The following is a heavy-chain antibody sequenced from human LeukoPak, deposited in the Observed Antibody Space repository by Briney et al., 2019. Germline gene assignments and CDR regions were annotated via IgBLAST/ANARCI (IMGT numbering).Heavy chain of an antibody. D-gene: IGHD4-17*01. CDR1: GFTFSSYG. J-gene: IGHJ4*02. CDR2: IWYDGSNK. CDR3: AKEGLGGDAGLSYYFDY. Sequence: PGRSLRLSCAASGFTFSSYGMHWVRQAPGKGLEWVAVIWYDGSNKYYADSVKGRFTISRDNSKNTLYLQMNSLRAEDTAVYYCAKEGLGGDAGLSYYFDYWGQGTLVTVSS. V-gene: IGHV3-33*06.